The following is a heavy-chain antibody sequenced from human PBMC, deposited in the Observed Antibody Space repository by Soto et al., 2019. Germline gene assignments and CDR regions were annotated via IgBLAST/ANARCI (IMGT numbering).Heavy chain of an antibody. D-gene: IGHD2-15*01. CDR3: ARAGYCSGGSCYSGWFDP. V-gene: IGHV1-69*01. Sequence: QVQLVQSGAEVKKPGSSVKVSCKASGGTFSSYAISWVRQAPGQGLEWMGGIIPIFGTANYAQKFQGRVTITADESTSTAYMELSSLRYEDTAVYYCARAGYCSGGSCYSGWFDPWGQGTLVTVSS. CDR1: GGTFSSYA. J-gene: IGHJ5*02. CDR2: IIPIFGTA.